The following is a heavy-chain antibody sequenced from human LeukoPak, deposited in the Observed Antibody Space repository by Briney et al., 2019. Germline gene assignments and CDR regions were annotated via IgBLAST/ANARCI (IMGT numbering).Heavy chain of an antibody. D-gene: IGHD2-15*01. Sequence: GGSLRLSCAASGFTFSSYSMNWVRQAPGKGLEWVSSISSSSSYIYYADSVKGRFTISRDNAKNSLYLQMNSLRAEDTAIYYCARGRALGYCSGGSCYINYWGQGTLVTVSS. CDR1: GFTFSSYS. V-gene: IGHV3-21*04. CDR3: ARGRALGYCSGGSCYINY. CDR2: ISSSSSYI. J-gene: IGHJ4*02.